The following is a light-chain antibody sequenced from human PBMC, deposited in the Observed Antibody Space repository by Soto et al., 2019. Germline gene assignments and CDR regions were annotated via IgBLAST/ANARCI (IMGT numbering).Light chain of an antibody. Sequence: DIQMTQSPSSLSASVGDRVTITCQASHDISNYLNWYQQKPGKAPKLFIYDASNLETGVPSRFSGSGSGTDFTFTISSLEPEDIATYYCQQYDNVPPTFGPGTKVDIK. CDR2: DAS. CDR3: QQYDNVPPT. CDR1: HDISNY. V-gene: IGKV1-33*01. J-gene: IGKJ3*01.